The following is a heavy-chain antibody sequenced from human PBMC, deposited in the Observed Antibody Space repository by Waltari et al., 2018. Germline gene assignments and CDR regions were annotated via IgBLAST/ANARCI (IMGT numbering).Heavy chain of an antibody. J-gene: IGHJ4*02. CDR3: ARTGYSNSRADC. V-gene: IGHV3-74*01. D-gene: IGHD6-13*01. Sequence: EVQLVESGGGFVQPGGSLSLSCAASGFTCSSTWLHWVRQAPGKGLVWVSRINSDGSNTAYADSVKGRFTISRDNAKNTLHLQMNSLRAEDTAVYYCARTGYSNSRADCWGQGTLVTVSS. CDR1: GFTCSSTW. CDR2: INSDGSNT.